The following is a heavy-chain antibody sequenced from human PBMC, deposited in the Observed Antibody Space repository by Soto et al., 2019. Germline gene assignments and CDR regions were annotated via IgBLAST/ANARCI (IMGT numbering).Heavy chain of an antibody. V-gene: IGHV4-59*08. CDR3: ARRTTVTHSGAFDI. CDR2: IYYSGST. D-gene: IGHD4-17*01. Sequence: SETLSLTCTVSGGSISSYYWSWIRQPPGKGLEWIGYIYYSGSTNYNPSLKSRVTISVDTSKNQFSLKLSSVTAADTAVYYCARRTTVTHSGAFDIWGQGTMVTVSS. CDR1: GGSISSYY. J-gene: IGHJ3*02.